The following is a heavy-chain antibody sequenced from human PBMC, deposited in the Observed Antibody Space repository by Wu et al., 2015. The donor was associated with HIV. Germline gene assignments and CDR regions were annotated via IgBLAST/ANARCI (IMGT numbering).Heavy chain of an antibody. D-gene: IGHD3-10*01. J-gene: IGHJ6*03. V-gene: IGHV1-46*01. CDR3: ASAAVPTAYPYYYNMDV. CDR2: ITPLLGTT. CDR1: GYSFTNYY. Sequence: QVQLVQSGAEVKKPGASVKVSCKASGYSFTNYYMHWVRQAPGQGLEWMGGITPLLGTTNYAQKFRDRVTMTADGSTSTVYMEVSSLRSEDTALYFCASAAVPTAYPYYYNMDVWGKGTTVIVSS.